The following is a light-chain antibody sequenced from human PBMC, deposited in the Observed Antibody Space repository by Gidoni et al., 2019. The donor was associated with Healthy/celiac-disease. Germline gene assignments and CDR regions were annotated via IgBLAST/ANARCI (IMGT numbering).Light chain of an antibody. CDR1: QSISSY. V-gene: IGKV1-39*01. Sequence: DIQMTPSPSSLSASVGDRVNTTCRASQSISSYLNWYQQKPGKAPKLLIYAASSLQSGVPSRFSGSGSGTDFTLTISSLQPEDFATYYCQQSYSTPLTFGGGTKVEIK. CDR3: QQSYSTPLT. J-gene: IGKJ4*01. CDR2: AAS.